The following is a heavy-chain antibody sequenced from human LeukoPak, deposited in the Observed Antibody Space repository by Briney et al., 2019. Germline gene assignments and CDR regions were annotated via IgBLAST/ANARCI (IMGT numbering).Heavy chain of an antibody. CDR3: AELGITMIGGV. CDR2: ISWDGGST. Sequence: GGSLRLSCAASGFTFDDYAMHWVRQAPGKGLEWVSLISWDGGSTYYADSVKGRFTISRDNSKNSLYLQMNSLRAEDTALYYCAELGITMIGGVWGKGTTVTISS. V-gene: IGHV3-43D*03. CDR1: GFTFDDYA. D-gene: IGHD3-10*02. J-gene: IGHJ6*04.